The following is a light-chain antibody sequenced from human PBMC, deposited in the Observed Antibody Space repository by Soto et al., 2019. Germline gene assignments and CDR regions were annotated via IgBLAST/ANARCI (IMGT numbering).Light chain of an antibody. Sequence: DIVMTQSPDSLTVSLGERATINCKSSQNILYSPNNKNYFAWFQQKPGQPPKLLINWASTRGPGVPDRFSGSGYGTDFTLTINNVQAEDVAIYYCQQFYGAPLTFGGGTKVEI. CDR3: QQFYGAPLT. CDR1: QNILYSPNNKNY. CDR2: WAS. V-gene: IGKV4-1*01. J-gene: IGKJ4*01.